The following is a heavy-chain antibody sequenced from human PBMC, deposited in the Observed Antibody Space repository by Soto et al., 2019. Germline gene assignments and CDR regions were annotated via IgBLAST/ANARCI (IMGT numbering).Heavy chain of an antibody. J-gene: IGHJ4*02. V-gene: IGHV3-7*03. Sequence: GVTLRLYCAASGITFSSYAMNWVRQSPRKRLEWVANIKQEGSEKYYVVSVKGRFTISRDNAKNSLYLQMNSLRAEGTAVYYCLRGAEEKCGCGCSSGHFDYWGQGTLVTVSS. CDR1: GITFSSYA. CDR2: IKQEGSEK. D-gene: IGHD2-21*01. CDR3: LRGAEEKCGCGCSSGHFDY.